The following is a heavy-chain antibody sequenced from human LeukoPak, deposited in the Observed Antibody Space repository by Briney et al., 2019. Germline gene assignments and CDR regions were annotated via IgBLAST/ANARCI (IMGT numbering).Heavy chain of an antibody. CDR3: AREDSGSYGSQPE. CDR2: INPNSGGT. Sequence: ASVTVSCKASGYTFTGYYMHWVRQAPGQGLEWMGWINPNSGGTNYAQKFQGRVTMTRDTSISTAYMELSRLRSDDTAVYYCAREDSGSYGSQPEWGQGTLVTVSS. CDR1: GYTFTGYY. D-gene: IGHD1-26*01. V-gene: IGHV1-2*02. J-gene: IGHJ4*02.